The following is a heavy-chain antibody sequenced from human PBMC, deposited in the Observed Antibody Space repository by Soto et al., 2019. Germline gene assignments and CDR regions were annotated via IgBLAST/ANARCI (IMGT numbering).Heavy chain of an antibody. V-gene: IGHV3-30*03. CDR3: ATDMMELVVAPAASSRFDP. Sequence: QVQLVESGGGVVQPGRSLRLSCAASGFTFSSYGMHWVRQAPGKGLEWVAVISYDGSNKYYADSVKGRFTTSRDNSKNTLYVQMTSLRVAEKDVSYCATDMMELVVAPAASSRFDPWGQGTLVTVSS. J-gene: IGHJ5*02. D-gene: IGHD2-2*01. CDR2: ISYDGSNK. CDR1: GFTFSSYG.